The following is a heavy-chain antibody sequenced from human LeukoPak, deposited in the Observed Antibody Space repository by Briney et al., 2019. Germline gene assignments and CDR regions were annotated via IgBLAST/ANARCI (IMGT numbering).Heavy chain of an antibody. CDR2: ISGSGGRT. Sequence: GGSLRLSCAASGFTFSSYAMSWVRQAPGKGLEWVSAISGSGGRTHYADSVKGRFTISRDNSKNTLYLQMNSLRAEDTAVYYCARDHYDFWSGYYRFDYWGQGTLVTVSS. D-gene: IGHD3-3*01. V-gene: IGHV3-23*01. CDR1: GFTFSSYA. J-gene: IGHJ4*02. CDR3: ARDHYDFWSGYYRFDY.